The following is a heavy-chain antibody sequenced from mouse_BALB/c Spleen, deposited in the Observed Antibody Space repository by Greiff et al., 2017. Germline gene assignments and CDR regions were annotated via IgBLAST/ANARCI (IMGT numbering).Heavy chain of an antibody. Sequence: EVQGVESGGGLVQPGGSRKLSCAASGFTFSSFGMHWVRQAPEKGLEWVAYISSGSSTIYYADTVKGRFTISRDNPKNTLFLQMTSLRSEDTAMYYCAIYYDYDGYFDVWGAGTTVTVSS. V-gene: IGHV5-17*02. CDR2: ISSGSSTI. CDR1: GFTFSSFG. D-gene: IGHD2-4*01. J-gene: IGHJ1*01. CDR3: AIYYDYDGYFDV.